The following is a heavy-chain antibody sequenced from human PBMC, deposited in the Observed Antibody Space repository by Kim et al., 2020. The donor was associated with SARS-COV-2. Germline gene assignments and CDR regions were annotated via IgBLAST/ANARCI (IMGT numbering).Heavy chain of an antibody. CDR1: GFTFSNAW. J-gene: IGHJ5*02. Sequence: GGSLRLSCAASGFTFSNAWMSWVRQAPGKGLEWVGRIKSKTDGGTTDYAAPVKGRFTISRDDSKNTLYLQMNSLKTEDTAVYYCTTDRKPSSTSINPWFDPWGQGTLVTVSS. CDR2: IKSKTDGGTT. D-gene: IGHD2-2*01. CDR3: TTDRKPSSTSINPWFDP. V-gene: IGHV3-15*01.